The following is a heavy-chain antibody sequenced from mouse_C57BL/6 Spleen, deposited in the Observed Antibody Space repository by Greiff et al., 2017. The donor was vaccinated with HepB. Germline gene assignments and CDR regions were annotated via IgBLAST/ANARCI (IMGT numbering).Heavy chain of an antibody. J-gene: IGHJ4*01. D-gene: IGHD3-2*02. Sequence: EVMLVESGAELVRPGASVKLSCTASGFNIKDDYMHWVKQRPEQGLEWIGWIDPENGDTEYASKFQGKATITADTSSNTAYLQLSSLTSEDTAVYYCTLDSSGYNAMDYWGQGTSVTVSS. CDR3: TLDSSGYNAMDY. CDR1: GFNIKDDY. CDR2: IDPENGDT. V-gene: IGHV14-4*01.